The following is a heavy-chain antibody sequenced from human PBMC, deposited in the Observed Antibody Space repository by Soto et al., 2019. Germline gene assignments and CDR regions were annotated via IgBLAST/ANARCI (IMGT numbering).Heavy chain of an antibody. CDR3: ARGLAAGDY. V-gene: IGHV1-46*01. J-gene: IGHJ4*02. CDR2: INPNGGST. CDR1: GYTFTNYY. D-gene: IGHD6-13*01. Sequence: QVQLVQSGAEVKKTGASVKLSCKASGYTFTNYYIHWVRQAPGQGLEWMAIINPNGGSTNYAQKFQGRVTLTRDTSTSTVYMDLSSLKSEDTAVYYCARGLAAGDYWGQGTLVTVSS.